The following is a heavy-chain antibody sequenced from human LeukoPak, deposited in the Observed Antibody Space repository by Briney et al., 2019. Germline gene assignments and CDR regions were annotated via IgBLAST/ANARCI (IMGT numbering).Heavy chain of an antibody. D-gene: IGHD5-12*01. CDR3: ARDHSDYVRVGLDY. J-gene: IGHJ4*02. Sequence: GGSLRLSRAASGFTFSSYWMSWVRQAPGKGLEWVANIKQDGSEKYYVDSVKGRFTISRDNAKNSLYLQMNSLRAEDTAVYFCARDHSDYVRVGLDYWGQGTLVTVSS. CDR1: GFTFSSYW. V-gene: IGHV3-7*01. CDR2: IKQDGSEK.